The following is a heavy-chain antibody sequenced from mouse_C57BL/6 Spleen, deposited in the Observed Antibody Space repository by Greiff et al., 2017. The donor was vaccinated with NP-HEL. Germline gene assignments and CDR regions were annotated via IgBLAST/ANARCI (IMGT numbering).Heavy chain of an antibody. CDR2: INPDSSTI. V-gene: IGHV4-1*01. Sequence: EVKLLESGGGLVQPGGSLKLSCAASGIAFSRYWMSWVRRAPGKGLEWIGDINPDSSTINYAPSLKDKFIISRDNAKNTLYLQMSKVRSEDTALYYCARRYYYDYDVGYFDVWGTGTTVTVSS. CDR3: ARRYYYDYDVGYFDV. J-gene: IGHJ1*03. D-gene: IGHD2-4*01. CDR1: GIAFSRYW.